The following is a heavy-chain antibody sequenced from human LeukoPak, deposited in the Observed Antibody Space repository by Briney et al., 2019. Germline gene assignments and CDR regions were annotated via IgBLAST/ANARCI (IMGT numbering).Heavy chain of an antibody. Sequence: SGTLSLTCAVSGGSISSNNWWSWVRQPPGKGLEWIGEIFNPSLMSRVTVSVDKSKNQFSLKLSSVTAADTAVYYCARDPEGSGNWFDTWGQGTLVTVSS. CDR2: I. V-gene: IGHV4-4*02. D-gene: IGHD2-15*01. CDR1: GGSISSNNW. J-gene: IGHJ5*02. CDR3: ARDPEGSGNWFDT.